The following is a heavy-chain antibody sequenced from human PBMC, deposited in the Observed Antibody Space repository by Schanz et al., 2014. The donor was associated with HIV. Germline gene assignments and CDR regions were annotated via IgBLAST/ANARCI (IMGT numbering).Heavy chain of an antibody. J-gene: IGHJ4*01. Sequence: QVQLQQWGAGLLKPSETLSLTCAVYGGSFRGYYWTWIRQFPGLGLEWIGGVRHIGGTNYNPSLKGRVPMQMAMSKNQFPLTLPSVTAADTAVYFCARGDFGGNSVDYWGHGNMVTVSS. D-gene: IGHD4-17*01. V-gene: IGHV4-34*02. CDR2: VRHIGGT. CDR3: ARGDFGGNSVDY. CDR1: GGSFRGYY.